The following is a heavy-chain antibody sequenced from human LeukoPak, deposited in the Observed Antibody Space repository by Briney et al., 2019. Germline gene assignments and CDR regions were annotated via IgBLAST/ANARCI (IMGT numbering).Heavy chain of an antibody. Sequence: GGSLRLSCAASGFTFSSYAMHWVRQAPGKGLEWVAVISYDGSSKYYADSVKGRFTVSRDNSENTLYLQMDSLRTEDTAVYYCAKEGSGSSYDYWGQGTLVTVSS. J-gene: IGHJ4*02. CDR3: AKEGSGSSYDY. CDR2: ISYDGSSK. V-gene: IGHV3-30-3*01. CDR1: GFTFSSYA. D-gene: IGHD1-26*01.